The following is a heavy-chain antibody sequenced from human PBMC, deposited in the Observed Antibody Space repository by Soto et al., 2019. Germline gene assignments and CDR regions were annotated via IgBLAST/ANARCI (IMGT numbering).Heavy chain of an antibody. CDR1: GYSFTNYG. Sequence: QDQLVQSGVEVKKPGASVKVSCKASGYSFTNYGITWVRQAPGQGFEWMGWISAYNGNTNYAQKFQGSATLTTDASTSTAYLELRSLRSDDTAVYYCARDRGVAPPVAGNTHYYYYMDVWGKGTTVTVSS. CDR3: ARDRGVAPPVAGNTHYYYYMDV. V-gene: IGHV1-18*01. CDR2: ISAYNGNT. D-gene: IGHD6-19*01. J-gene: IGHJ6*03.